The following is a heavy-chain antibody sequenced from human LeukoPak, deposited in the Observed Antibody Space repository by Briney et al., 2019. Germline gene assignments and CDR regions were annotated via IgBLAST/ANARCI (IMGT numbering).Heavy chain of an antibody. V-gene: IGHV3-64D*06. Sequence: SRGSLRLSCSASGFTFNSYAMHWVRQAPGKGLEYVSAISSMGVSTYYADSVKGRFTISRDNAKNTLYLHMSSLRAEDTAVYFAVAGMFDDWGQGTLVTVSS. CDR1: GFTFNSYA. CDR3: VAGMFDD. D-gene: IGHD6-19*01. J-gene: IGHJ4*01. CDR2: ISSMGVST.